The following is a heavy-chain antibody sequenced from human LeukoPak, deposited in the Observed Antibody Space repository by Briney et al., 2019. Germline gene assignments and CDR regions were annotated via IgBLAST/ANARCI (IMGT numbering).Heavy chain of an antibody. V-gene: IGHV3-21*01. J-gene: IGHJ4*02. CDR3: ARGGGRAAAGRDY. D-gene: IGHD6-13*01. CDR2: ISSSISYI. CDR1: GFTFSSYS. Sequence: GGSLRLSCAASGFTFSSYSMNWVRQAPGKGLEWVPSISSSISYIYYADSVKGRFTISRDNAKNSLYLQMNSLRAEDTAVYYCARGGGRAAAGRDYWGQGTLVTVSS.